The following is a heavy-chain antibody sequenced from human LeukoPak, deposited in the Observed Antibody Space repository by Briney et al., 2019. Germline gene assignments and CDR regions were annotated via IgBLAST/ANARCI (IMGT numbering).Heavy chain of an antibody. J-gene: IGHJ4*02. CDR2: INSDGSST. CDR3: ARDYCSSTSCYPDY. V-gene: IGHV3-74*01. Sequence: PGGSLRLSCAASRFTFSTYWMHWVRQAPGKGLVWVSRINSDGSSTGYADSVKGRFTISRDNAKNTLYLQMNSLRAEDTAVYYCARDYCSSTSCYPDYWGQGTLVTVSS. D-gene: IGHD2-2*01. CDR1: RFTFSTYW.